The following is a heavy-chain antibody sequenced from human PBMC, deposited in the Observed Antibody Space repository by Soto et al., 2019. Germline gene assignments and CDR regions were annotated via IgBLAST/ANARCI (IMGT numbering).Heavy chain of an antibody. J-gene: IGHJ4*02. V-gene: IGHV4-59*01. CDR3: ASYRGALYFES. CDR2: VFYGGT. Sequence: PSETRSLTCSVSGRSMSRNYWSWIRQSPDKGLEWLGYVFYGGTDYNPSLGGRVSMSVETSKSQFSLKLTSVTVADTAVYYCASYRGALYFESWGPGILVTVSS. CDR1: GRSMSRNY. D-gene: IGHD3-16*01.